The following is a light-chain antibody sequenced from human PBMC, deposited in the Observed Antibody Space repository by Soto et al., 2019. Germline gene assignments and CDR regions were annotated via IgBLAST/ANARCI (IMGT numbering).Light chain of an antibody. V-gene: IGLV1-44*01. J-gene: IGLJ3*02. CDR3: AAWDDRLNGQV. CDR1: SSNIGRNT. Sequence: QSVLTQPPSASGTPGQRVTISCSGSSSNIGRNTVNWYQQLPGTAPKLLIYSNNQRPSGVPDRFSGSESGTSAPLAISGLQEGDEADYYCAAWDDRLNGQVFGGGTRLAVL. CDR2: SNN.